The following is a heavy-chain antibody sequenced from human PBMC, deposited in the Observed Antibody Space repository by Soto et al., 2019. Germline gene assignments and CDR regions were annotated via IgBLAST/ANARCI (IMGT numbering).Heavy chain of an antibody. CDR1: GFSVSTYA. CDR2: ITGSANTT. V-gene: IGHV3-23*01. CDR3: AKGRNDFDY. Sequence: EVQLLESGGGLVQPGGSLRLSCSASGFSVSTYAMNWVRQAPGKGLEWVSVITGSANTTYYADSVKGRFTISRDNSNNTLYLQMNSLRADDTAVYYCAKGRNDFDYWGQGTLVTVSS. J-gene: IGHJ4*02. D-gene: IGHD4-4*01.